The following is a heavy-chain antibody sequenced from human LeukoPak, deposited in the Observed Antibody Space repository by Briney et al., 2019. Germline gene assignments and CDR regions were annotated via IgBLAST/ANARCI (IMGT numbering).Heavy chain of an antibody. J-gene: IGHJ4*02. CDR3: ASIPYYDFWSGWPNFDY. CDR2: INSDGSST. Sequence: GGSLRLSCAASGFTFSSYWMHWVRQAPGKGLVWVSRINSDGSSTSYADSVKGRFTISRDNAKNTLYLQMNSLGAEDTAVYYCASIPYYDFWSGWPNFDYWGQGTLVTVSS. V-gene: IGHV3-74*01. D-gene: IGHD3-3*01. CDR1: GFTFSSYW.